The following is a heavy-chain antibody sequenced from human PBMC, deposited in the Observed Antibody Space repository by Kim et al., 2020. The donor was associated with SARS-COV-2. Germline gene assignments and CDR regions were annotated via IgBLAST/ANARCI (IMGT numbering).Heavy chain of an antibody. CDR2: ISWNSGSI. Sequence: GGSLRLSCAASGFTFDDYAMHWVRQAPGKGLEWVSGISWNSGSIDYADSVKGRFTISRDNAKNSLYLQMNSLRAEDTALYYCARAASLGDDYYYGMDVWGQGTTVTVSS. J-gene: IGHJ6*02. CDR1: GFTFDDYA. D-gene: IGHD3-16*01. CDR3: ARAASLGDDYYYGMDV. V-gene: IGHV3-9*01.